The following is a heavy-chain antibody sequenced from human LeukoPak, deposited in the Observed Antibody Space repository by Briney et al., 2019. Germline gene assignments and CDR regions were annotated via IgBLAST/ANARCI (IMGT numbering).Heavy chain of an antibody. CDR1: GFTFSSYA. D-gene: IGHD5-24*01. CDR3: ARSGYNRFDY. J-gene: IGHJ4*02. V-gene: IGHV3-30*04. CDR2: ISYDGNNK. Sequence: GGSLRLSCAASGFTFSSYAMHWLRQAPGKALEWLAVISYDGNNKYYADSVKGRFTISRDNSKNTLYLQMNSLRAEDTAVYFCARSGYNRFDYWGQGTLVTVSS.